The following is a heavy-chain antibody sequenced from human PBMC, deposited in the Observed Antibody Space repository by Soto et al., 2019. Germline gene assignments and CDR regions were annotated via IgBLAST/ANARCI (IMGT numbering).Heavy chain of an antibody. D-gene: IGHD2-15*01. J-gene: IGHJ3*02. CDR1: GGSISSSSYY. V-gene: IGHV4-39*01. Sequence: SETLSLTCTVSGGSISSSSYYWGWIRQPPGKGLEWIGSIYYSGSTYYNPSLKSRVTISVDTSKNQFSLKLSSVTAADTAVYYCARLVVVVAATKGFDAFDIWGQGTMVTVSS. CDR2: IYYSGST. CDR3: ARLVVVVAATKGFDAFDI.